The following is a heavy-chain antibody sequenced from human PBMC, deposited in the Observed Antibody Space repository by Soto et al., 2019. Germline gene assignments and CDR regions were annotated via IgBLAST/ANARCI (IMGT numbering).Heavy chain of an antibody. D-gene: IGHD4-17*01. CDR3: AKNRSRVTTSWHFDY. J-gene: IGHJ4*02. CDR1: GFTFSGYA. CDR2: IHGGGNSA. V-gene: IGHV3-23*01. Sequence: EVPLLESGGDLVQPGRSLRLSCAASGFTFSGYAMSWVRQAPGKGLEWVSVIHGGGNSAYYADSVKGRFTISRDNSKNTLYLQMSSLRGEDTAVYYCAKNRSRVTTSWHFDYWGQGTLVTVSS.